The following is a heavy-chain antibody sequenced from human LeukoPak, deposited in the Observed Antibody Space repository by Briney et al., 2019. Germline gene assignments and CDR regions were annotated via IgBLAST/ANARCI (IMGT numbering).Heavy chain of an antibody. V-gene: IGHV1-46*01. CDR1: GYTFTSYY. Sequence: ASVKVSCKASGYTFTSYYMQWVRQAPGQGLEWMGIINPSGGRTTYAQKLQGRVTITRDMSTSTVYMELSSLKSEDTAMYYCARENYYDSTGYKFDYWGQGTLVTVSS. D-gene: IGHD3-22*01. J-gene: IGHJ4*02. CDR3: ARENYYDSTGYKFDY. CDR2: INPSGGRT.